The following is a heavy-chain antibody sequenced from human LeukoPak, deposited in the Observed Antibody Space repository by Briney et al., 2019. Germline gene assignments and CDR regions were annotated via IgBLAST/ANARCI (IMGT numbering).Heavy chain of an antibody. CDR1: GYTFSSFG. J-gene: IGHJ5*02. CDR2: ISAYDGNT. Sequence: GASVKVSCKTSGYTFSSFGVTRVRQAPGQGLEWVGWISAYDGNTNYAPKFQGRAAMTTDTSTNTAYMELRSLRSDDTAIYYCARTCPMMFCSSSFFDPWGQGTLVTVSS. CDR3: ARTCPMMFCSSSFFDP. D-gene: IGHD2-2*01. V-gene: IGHV1-18*01.